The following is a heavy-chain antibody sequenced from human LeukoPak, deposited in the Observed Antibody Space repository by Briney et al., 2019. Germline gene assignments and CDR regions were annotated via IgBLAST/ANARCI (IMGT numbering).Heavy chain of an antibody. D-gene: IGHD6-13*01. CDR2: IYSGGST. V-gene: IGHV3-66*01. J-gene: IGHJ4*02. Sequence: RGSLRLSCAASGFTVSSNYMSWVRQAPGEGLEWVSVIYSGGSTYYADSVKGRFTISRDNSKNTLYLQMNSLTAEDTAVYYCAKEVGSSYYFDYWGQGTLVTVSS. CDR3: AKEVGSSYYFDY. CDR1: GFTVSSNY.